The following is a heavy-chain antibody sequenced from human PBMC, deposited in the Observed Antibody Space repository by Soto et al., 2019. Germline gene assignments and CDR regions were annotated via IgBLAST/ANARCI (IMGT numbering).Heavy chain of an antibody. CDR1: GFTFSNAW. J-gene: IGHJ4*02. D-gene: IGHD3-16*02. V-gene: IGHV3-15*01. Sequence: GSLRLSCAASGFTFSNAWMSWVRQAPGKGLGWVGRIKSKTDGGTTDYAAPVKGRFTISRDDSKNTLYLQMNSLKTEDTAVYYCTTDPDLMITFGGVIGTFDYWGQGTLVTVSS. CDR2: IKSKTDGGTT. CDR3: TTDPDLMITFGGVIGTFDY.